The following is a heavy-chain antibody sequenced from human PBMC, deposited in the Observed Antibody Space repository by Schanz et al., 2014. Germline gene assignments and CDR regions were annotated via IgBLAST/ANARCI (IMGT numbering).Heavy chain of an antibody. D-gene: IGHD6-25*01. Sequence: QGQLVQSGGEVKTPGASVKVSCKTSGYTFSNDDINWVRQAIGQGPEWMGWMQPDSGKTHYAEKFQGRVAMTRDVSISTAYMELSSLASEDTAVYYCARGQRRTIGRPFGPWGQGTLVTVSS. CDR3: ARGQRRTIGRPFGP. CDR1: GYTFSNDD. J-gene: IGHJ5*02. CDR2: MQPDSGKT. V-gene: IGHV1-8*01.